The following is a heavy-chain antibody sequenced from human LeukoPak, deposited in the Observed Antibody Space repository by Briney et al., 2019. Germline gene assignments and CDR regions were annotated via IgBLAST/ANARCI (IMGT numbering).Heavy chain of an antibody. J-gene: IGHJ6*03. D-gene: IGHD3-22*01. CDR1: GFTFSNYE. CDR2: ISNFGDII. V-gene: IGHV3-48*03. Sequence: PGGSLRLSCAASGFTFSNYEMNWVRQAPGKGLEWISHISNFGDIIHYADSVKGRFTISRDNAKNSLYLQMNSLRAEDTAVYYCARCPESYYYDSSGYYYHYYYYMDVWGKGTTVTISS. CDR3: ARCPESYYYDSSGYYYHYYYYMDV.